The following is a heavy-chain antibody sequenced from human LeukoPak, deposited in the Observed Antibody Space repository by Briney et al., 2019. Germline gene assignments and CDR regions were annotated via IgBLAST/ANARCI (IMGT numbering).Heavy chain of an antibody. V-gene: IGHV3-23*01. CDR3: AKSDCGTIGCKLLNY. Sequence: GGSLRLSCAASGFSFNNHAMSWVRQAPGKGLEWVSAINSGGDATKYADSVKGRFTISRDNSKNTLSLQLDSLRAEDTALYYCAKSDCGTIGCKLLNYWGQGTLVTVSS. D-gene: IGHD2-21*01. CDR1: GFSFNNHA. CDR2: INSGGDAT. J-gene: IGHJ4*02.